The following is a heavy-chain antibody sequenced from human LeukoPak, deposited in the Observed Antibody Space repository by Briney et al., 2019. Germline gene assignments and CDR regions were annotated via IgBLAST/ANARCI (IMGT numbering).Heavy chain of an antibody. Sequence: ASVKVSCKASGYTFTSYYMHWVRQAPGQGLEWMGIINPSGGSTSYAQKFQGRVTMTRDTSTSTVYMELSSLRSEDTAVYYCARDRFRAVAGTRWFDSWGQGTLVTVSS. D-gene: IGHD6-19*01. CDR2: INPSGGST. J-gene: IGHJ5*01. CDR3: ARDRFRAVAGTRWFDS. CDR1: GYTFTSYY. V-gene: IGHV1-46*01.